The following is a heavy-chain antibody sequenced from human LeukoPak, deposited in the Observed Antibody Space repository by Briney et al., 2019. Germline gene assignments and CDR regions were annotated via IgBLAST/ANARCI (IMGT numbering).Heavy chain of an antibody. CDR3: TTELGYCSSTSCIY. CDR1: GFTFSNAW. CDR2: IKSKTDSGTI. Sequence: PGGSLRLSCAASGFTFSNAWMSWVRQAPGKGLEWVGRIKSKTDSGTIDYAAPVKGRFTISRDDSKNTLYLQMNSLKTEDTAVYYCTTELGYCSSTSCIYWGQGTLVTVSS. J-gene: IGHJ4*02. D-gene: IGHD2-2*01. V-gene: IGHV3-15*01.